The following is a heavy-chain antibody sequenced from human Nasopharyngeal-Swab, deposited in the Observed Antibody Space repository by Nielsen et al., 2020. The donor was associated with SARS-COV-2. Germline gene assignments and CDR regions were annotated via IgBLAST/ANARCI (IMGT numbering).Heavy chain of an antibody. Sequence: GGSLRLSCAASGFTFSSYAMSWVRQATGKGLEWVSAISGSGGSTYYADSVKGRFTISRDNSKNTLYLQMNSLRAEDTAVYYCAKSKGMADAFDIWGQGTMVTVSS. CDR2: ISGSGGST. V-gene: IGHV3-23*01. CDR3: AKSKGMADAFDI. D-gene: IGHD5-24*01. CDR1: GFTFSSYA. J-gene: IGHJ3*02.